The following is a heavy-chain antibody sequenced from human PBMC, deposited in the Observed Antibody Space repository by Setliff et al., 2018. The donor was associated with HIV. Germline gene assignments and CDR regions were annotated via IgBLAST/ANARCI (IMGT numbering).Heavy chain of an antibody. Sequence: SETLSLTCTVSGGSISSSGNYWTWIRQRPGKGPEWIGYIYYTGSTYYHPSLKSRVLISVDTSNNLFSLSLRSVTAADTAVYYCARDLSPYGSGDPYYYYGMDVWGQGTTVTVSS. CDR2: IYYTGST. CDR3: ARDLSPYGSGDPYYYYGMDV. CDR1: GGSISSSGNY. D-gene: IGHD3-10*01. J-gene: IGHJ6*02. V-gene: IGHV4-31*03.